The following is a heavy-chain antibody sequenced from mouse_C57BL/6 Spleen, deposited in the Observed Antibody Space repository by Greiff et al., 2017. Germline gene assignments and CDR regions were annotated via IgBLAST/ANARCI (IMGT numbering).Heavy chain of an antibody. Sequence: VHLVESGAELVKPGASVQLSCKASGYTFTEYTIHWVKQRSGQGLEWIGWFYPGSGSIKYNEKFKDKATLTADKSSSTVYMELSRLTSEDSAVYFCARHEEDYGSSYGYFDVWGTGTTVTVSS. CDR2: FYPGSGSI. J-gene: IGHJ1*03. D-gene: IGHD1-1*01. CDR1: GYTFTEYT. CDR3: ARHEEDYGSSYGYFDV. V-gene: IGHV1-62-2*01.